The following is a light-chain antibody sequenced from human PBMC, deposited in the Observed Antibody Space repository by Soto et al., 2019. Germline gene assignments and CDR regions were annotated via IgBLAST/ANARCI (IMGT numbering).Light chain of an antibody. Sequence: EIVLTQSPGTLSLSPGDRATLSCRASQSVSSSYLAWYQQKPGQAPRLLIYGASNRATGIPDRFSGSGSGTDFTLTISSLLSEDFAVYYRPQRSNWATFGPGPRWIS. V-gene: IGKV3D-20*02. J-gene: IGKJ3*01. CDR3: PQRSNWAT. CDR2: GAS. CDR1: QSVSSSY.